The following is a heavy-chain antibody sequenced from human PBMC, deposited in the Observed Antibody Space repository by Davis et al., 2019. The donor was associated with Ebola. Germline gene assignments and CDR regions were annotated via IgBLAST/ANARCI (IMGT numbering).Heavy chain of an antibody. Sequence: MPSETLSLTCTVSGGSISSYYWSWIRQPPGKGLEWFGYIYYSGSTNYNPSLKSRVTISVDTSKNQFSLKLSSVTAADTAVYYCAREGTAFDYWGQGTLVTVSS. CDR1: GGSISSYY. CDR2: IYYSGST. D-gene: IGHD1-1*01. V-gene: IGHV4-59*01. CDR3: AREGTAFDY. J-gene: IGHJ4*02.